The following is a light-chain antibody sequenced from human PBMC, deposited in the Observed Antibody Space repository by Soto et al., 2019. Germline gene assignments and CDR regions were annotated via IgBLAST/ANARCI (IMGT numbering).Light chain of an antibody. Sequence: ESVLTQSPGTLSLSPGERATLSCRASQTVSSSYLAWYQQKPGQAPRLLIYGASTRATGIPARFSGSGSGTEFTLTISSLQPDDSATYYCQRYNTYPLTFGGGTKVDI. V-gene: IGKV3-20*01. J-gene: IGKJ4*01. CDR3: QRYNTYPLT. CDR1: QTVSSSY. CDR2: GAS.